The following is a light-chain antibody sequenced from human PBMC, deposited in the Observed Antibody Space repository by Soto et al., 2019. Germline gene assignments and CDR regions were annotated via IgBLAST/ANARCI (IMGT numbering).Light chain of an antibody. V-gene: IGLV2-14*03. CDR2: DVS. CDR3: SSYTSSSTLV. CDR1: SSDVGGYTY. Sequence: QSALTQPASVSGSPGQSITISCTGTSSDVGGYTYVSWYQQHPGKAPKLIIYDVSNRPSGVSNRFSGSKSGNTASLTISGLQAEDEADYYCSSYTSSSTLVFGGGPKLTVL. J-gene: IGLJ2*01.